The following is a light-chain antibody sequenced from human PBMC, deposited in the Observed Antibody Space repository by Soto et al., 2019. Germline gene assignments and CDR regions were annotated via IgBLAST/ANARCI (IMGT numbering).Light chain of an antibody. CDR3: SSYTSSSIDYV. CDR1: SSDVGGYNY. J-gene: IGLJ1*01. V-gene: IGLV2-14*01. CDR2: EVS. Sequence: QSALTQPASVSGFPGQSITISCTGTSSDVGGYNYVSWYQQHPGKAPKLMIYEVSSRPSGVSNRFSGSKSGNTASLTISGLQAEDEAHYYCSSYTSSSIDYVFGTGTKVTVL.